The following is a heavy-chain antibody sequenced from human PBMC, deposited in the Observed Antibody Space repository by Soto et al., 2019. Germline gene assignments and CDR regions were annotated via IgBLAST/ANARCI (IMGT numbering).Heavy chain of an antibody. D-gene: IGHD5-18*01. CDR1: RFTFSSYG. V-gene: IGHV3-30*18. J-gene: IGHJ4*02. Sequence: QVHLVESGGGVVQPGRSLRLSCAASRFTFSSYGMYWVRQAPGRGLEWVAFIPYDRGNSYYADSVKGRFTISRDNSKNTLYLQMNSLTAEDTAVYYCAKDREYSYGYADYWGQGALVTVSS. CDR2: IPYDRGNS. CDR3: AKDREYSYGYADY.